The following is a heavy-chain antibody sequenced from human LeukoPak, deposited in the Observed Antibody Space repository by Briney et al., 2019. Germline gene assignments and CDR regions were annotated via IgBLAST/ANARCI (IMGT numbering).Heavy chain of an antibody. D-gene: IGHD6-19*01. V-gene: IGHV3-23*01. CDR3: AKVGGSGWYEGNYFDY. Sequence: AGGSLRLSCAASGFTFSSYAMSWVRQAPGKGLEWVSAISGSGGSTYYADSVKGRFTISRDNSENTLYLQMNSLRAEDTAVYYCAKVGGSGWYEGNYFDYWGQGTLVTVSS. CDR1: GFTFSSYA. CDR2: ISGSGGST. J-gene: IGHJ4*02.